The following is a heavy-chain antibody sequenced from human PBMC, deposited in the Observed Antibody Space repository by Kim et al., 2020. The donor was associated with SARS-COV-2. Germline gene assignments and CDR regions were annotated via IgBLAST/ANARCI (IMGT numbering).Heavy chain of an antibody. CDR1: GFTFSSYA. V-gene: IGHV3-23*01. J-gene: IGHJ4*02. Sequence: GGSLRLSCAASGFTFSSYAMSWVRQAPGKGLEWVSAISGSGGSTYYADSVKGRFTISRDNSKNTLYLQMNSLRAEDTAVYYCAKPFGITMIVAVIPYYFDYWGQGTLVTVSS. D-gene: IGHD3-22*01. CDR3: AKPFGITMIVAVIPYYFDY. CDR2: ISGSGGST.